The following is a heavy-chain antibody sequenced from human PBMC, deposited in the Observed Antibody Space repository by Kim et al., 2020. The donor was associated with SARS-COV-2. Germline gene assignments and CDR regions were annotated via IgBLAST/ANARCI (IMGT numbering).Heavy chain of an antibody. Sequence: GGSLRLSCAASEFTFSNAWMTWVRQAPGKGLEWVGRIKTKTGGGTTDYAAPVKGRFTISRNDSKNTLYLQMNSLKTEDTAVYYCIGSGSYFYWGQGTLVTVSS. D-gene: IGHD3-10*01. CDR2: IKTKTGGGTT. V-gene: IGHV3-15*01. CDR3: IGSGSYFY. J-gene: IGHJ4*02. CDR1: EFTFSNAW.